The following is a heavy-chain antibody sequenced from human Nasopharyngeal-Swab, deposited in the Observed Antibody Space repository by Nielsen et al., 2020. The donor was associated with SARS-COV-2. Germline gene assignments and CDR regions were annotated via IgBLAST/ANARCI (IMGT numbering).Heavy chain of an antibody. CDR2: ISYDGSNK. J-gene: IGHJ6*02. V-gene: IGHV3-30-3*01. CDR1: GFTFSSYA. D-gene: IGHD3-10*01. CDR3: AISFGESLMDV. Sequence: GGSLRLSCAASGFTFSSYAMHWVRQAPGKGLEWVAVISYDGSNKYYADSVKGRFTISRDNSKNTLYLQMNNLRAEDTAVYYCAISFGESLMDVWGQGTTVTVSS.